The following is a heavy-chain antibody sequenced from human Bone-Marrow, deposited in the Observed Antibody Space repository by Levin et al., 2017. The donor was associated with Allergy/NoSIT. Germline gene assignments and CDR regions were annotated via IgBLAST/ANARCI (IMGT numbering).Heavy chain of an antibody. V-gene: IGHV5-10-1*01. Sequence: GESLKISCQTSGYDFTKYWINWVRQMPGQGLEWIGRIDPSDSYTNYSPSFRGHVFISADRSINTAYLQWGSLKASDTATYFCARLQYSGYPFSYYYDMDIWGKGTTVTVSS. D-gene: IGHD3-9*01. CDR1: GYDFTKYW. CDR3: ARLQYSGYPFSYYYDMDI. CDR2: IDPSDSYT. J-gene: IGHJ6*04.